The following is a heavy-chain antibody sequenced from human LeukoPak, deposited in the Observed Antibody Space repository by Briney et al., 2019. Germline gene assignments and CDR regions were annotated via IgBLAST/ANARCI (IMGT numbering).Heavy chain of an antibody. CDR1: GFTVSSNY. Sequence: PGGSLRLSCAASGFTVSSNYMSWVRQAPGKGLEWVSIIYSGGSTYSADSVKGRFTISRDNSKNTLYLQMNSLRVEDTAVYYCARSRSPRLAGFDSWGQGTLVTVSS. CDR3: ARSRSPRLAGFDS. CDR2: IYSGGST. V-gene: IGHV3-66*01. J-gene: IGHJ4*02.